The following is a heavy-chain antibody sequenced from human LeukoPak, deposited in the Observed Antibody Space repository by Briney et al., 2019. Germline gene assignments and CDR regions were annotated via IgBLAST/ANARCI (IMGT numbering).Heavy chain of an antibody. Sequence: GGSLRLSCAASGFTFDDYAMHWVRQAPGKGLEWVSLISGDGGSAYYADSVKGRFTIPRDNSKNSLYLQMNSLRTEDTALYYCAKGTWDDILTGFDYWGQGTLVTVSS. V-gene: IGHV3-43*02. CDR3: AKGTWDDILTGFDY. D-gene: IGHD3-9*01. J-gene: IGHJ4*02. CDR1: GFTFDDYA. CDR2: ISGDGGSA.